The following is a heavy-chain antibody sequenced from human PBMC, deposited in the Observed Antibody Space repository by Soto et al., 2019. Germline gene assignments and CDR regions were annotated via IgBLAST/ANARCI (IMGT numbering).Heavy chain of an antibody. CDR3: AKGRGYNYGYGAMDV. CDR1: GFTFSSYA. V-gene: IGHV3-23*01. J-gene: IGHJ6*02. CDR2: ISGSGGST. D-gene: IGHD5-18*01. Sequence: EVQLLESGGGLVQPGGSLRLSCAASGFTFSSYAMTWVRQAPGKGLEWVSGISGSGGSTYYADSMKGRFTISRDKSENALNLQTNSLRAEDTAVYYCAKGRGYNYGYGAMDVWGQGTTVTVSS.